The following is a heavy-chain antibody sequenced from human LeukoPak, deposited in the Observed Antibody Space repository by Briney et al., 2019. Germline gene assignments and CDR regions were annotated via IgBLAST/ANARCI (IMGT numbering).Heavy chain of an antibody. CDR2: VHYSGTA. CDR1: DGSITNYD. J-gene: IGHJ4*02. V-gene: IGHV4-59*08. Sequence: SETLSLTCTVSDGSITNYDWSWVRQPPGKGLEFIGHVHYSGTANYNPSLESRVTISIDTSKKHFFLKLKSVTAADTAVYYCARQADDRSLDYWGQGTLVTVSS. CDR3: ARQADDRSLDY.